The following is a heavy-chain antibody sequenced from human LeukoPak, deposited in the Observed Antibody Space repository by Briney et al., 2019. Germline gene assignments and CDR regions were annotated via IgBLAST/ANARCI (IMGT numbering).Heavy chain of an antibody. V-gene: IGHV1-18*01. D-gene: IGHD3-3*01. Sequence: ASVKVSCKASGYTFTNYGISWVRQAPGQGLEWMGWVSIYNGNTDYAQKLRGRVTMTTDTSTSTAYMELRSLRSDDTAVYYCARITYDFWSGYYMPDDPWGQGTLVTVPS. CDR2: VSIYNGNT. CDR3: ARITYDFWSGYYMPDDP. J-gene: IGHJ5*02. CDR1: GYTFTNYG.